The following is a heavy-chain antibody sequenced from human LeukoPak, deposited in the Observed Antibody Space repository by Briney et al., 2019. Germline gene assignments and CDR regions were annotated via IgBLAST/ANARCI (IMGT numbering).Heavy chain of an antibody. CDR1: GYTFTSYD. J-gene: IGHJ5*02. D-gene: IGHD3-3*01. Sequence: GASVKVSCKASGYTFTSYDINWVRQATGQGLELMGWMNPNSGNTGYAQKVQGRVTMTRNTSISTAYMELSSLRSEDTAVYYCARGQELSYCDFWSGYYTSWFDPWGQGTLVTVSS. CDR3: ARGQELSYCDFWSGYYTSWFDP. V-gene: IGHV1-8*01. CDR2: MNPNSGNT.